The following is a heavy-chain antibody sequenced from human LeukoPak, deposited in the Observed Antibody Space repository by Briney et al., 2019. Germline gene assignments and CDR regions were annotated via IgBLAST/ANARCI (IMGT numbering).Heavy chain of an antibody. CDR2: IIPIFGTA. V-gene: IGHV1-69*13. CDR1: GGTFSSYA. CDR3: ARDRSQRRTYYYYYMDV. Sequence: ASVKVSCKASGGTFSSYAISWVRQAPGQGLEWMGGIIPIFGTANYAQKFQGRVTITADESTSTAYMELSSLRSEDTAVYYCARDRSQRRTYYYYYMDVWGKGTTVTVSS. D-gene: IGHD2-8*01. J-gene: IGHJ6*03.